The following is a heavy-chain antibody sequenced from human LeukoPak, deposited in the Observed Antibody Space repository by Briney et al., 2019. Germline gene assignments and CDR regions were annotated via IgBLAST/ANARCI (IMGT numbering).Heavy chain of an antibody. CDR2: ISSDENTK. CDR1: GFTFSCCA. V-gene: IGHV3-30-3*02. D-gene: IGHD6-19*01. J-gene: IGHJ4*02. CDR3: AKKGGSSGRYDYLDY. Sequence: GGSLRLSCAASGFTFSCCAIHWVRQGPGRGLEWVAVISSDENTKFYADSVKGRFTVYRDNSKKTVWLQMNSLRAEDTAVYYCAKKGGSSGRYDYLDYWGQGTLVTVSS.